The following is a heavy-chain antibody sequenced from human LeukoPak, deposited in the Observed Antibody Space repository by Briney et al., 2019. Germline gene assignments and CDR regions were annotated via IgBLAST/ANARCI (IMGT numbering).Heavy chain of an antibody. CDR1: GLIFSDYW. CDR2: INEDGSEQ. D-gene: IGHD3-10*01. Sequence: GGSLRLSCAASGLIFSDYWMNWVRQVPGKGLEWVANINEDGSEQDYVDSVRGRFAISRDNAKTSLYLQMNSLRVEDTAIYYCATRESSMARSHWGHGTLVTVSS. CDR3: ATRESSMARSH. J-gene: IGHJ4*01. V-gene: IGHV3-7*01.